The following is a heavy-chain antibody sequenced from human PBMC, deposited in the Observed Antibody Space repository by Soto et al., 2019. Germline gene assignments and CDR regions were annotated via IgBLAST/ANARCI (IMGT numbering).Heavy chain of an antibody. V-gene: IGHV3-23*01. CDR2: ISGSGGST. CDR3: AKAMSAYGRPPDY. J-gene: IGHJ4*02. CDR1: GFTFRTYA. D-gene: IGHD5-12*01. Sequence: PGGSLRLSCAASGFTFRTYAMTWVRQAPGKGLEWVSSISGSGGSTFYADSVKGRFTISRDNSKNTLYLQMNSLRAEDTAVYYCAKAMSAYGRPPDYWGQGTLVTVSS.